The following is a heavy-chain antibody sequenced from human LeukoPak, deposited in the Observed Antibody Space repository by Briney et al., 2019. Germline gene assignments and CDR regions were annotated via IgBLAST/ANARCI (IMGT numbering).Heavy chain of an antibody. CDR1: GFTFSSYS. J-gene: IGHJ4*02. D-gene: IGHD4-17*01. Sequence: GGSLRLSCAASGFTFSSYSMSWVRQAPGKGLEWVSYISGSSSTIYYADSVKGRFINSRDNAKNSLYLQMNSLRDEDTAVYYCARRDMTTVTYFDYWGQGTLVTVSS. CDR3: ARRDMTTVTYFDY. CDR2: ISGSSSTI. V-gene: IGHV3-48*02.